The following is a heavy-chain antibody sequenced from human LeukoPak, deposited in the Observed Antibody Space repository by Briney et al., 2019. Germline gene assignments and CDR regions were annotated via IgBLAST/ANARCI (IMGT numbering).Heavy chain of an antibody. CDR3: ARDWATVTELDY. V-gene: IGHV4-39*02. CDR2: IYYSAST. Sequence: SETLSLTCTVSGGSISSTGYYWGWIRQPPGRGLEWIGSIYYSASTYYSPSLKSRVTISVDTSKNQFSLKLSSVTAADTAVYCCARDWATVTELDYWGQGTLVTVSS. J-gene: IGHJ4*02. CDR1: GGSISSTGYY. D-gene: IGHD4-17*01.